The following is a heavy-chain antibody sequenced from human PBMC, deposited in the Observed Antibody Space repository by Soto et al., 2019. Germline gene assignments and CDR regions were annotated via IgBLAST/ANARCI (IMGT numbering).Heavy chain of an antibody. V-gene: IGHV3-23*01. CDR1: GFTFSSYA. CDR2: ISSSGGST. J-gene: IGHJ3*01. Sequence: HPGGSLRLSCAASGFTFSSYAMSWVRQAPGKGLEWVSAISSSGGSTYYPDSVKGRFTISRDNSKNTLFLQMNSLRPEDTAVYYCTNRKLPTRPWGPAFDVWGQGTMVTVSS. CDR3: TNRKLPTRPWGPAFDV. D-gene: IGHD6-6*01.